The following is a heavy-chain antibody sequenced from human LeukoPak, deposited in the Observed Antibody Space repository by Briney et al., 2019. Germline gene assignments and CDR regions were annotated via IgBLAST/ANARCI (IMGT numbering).Heavy chain of an antibody. J-gene: IGHJ3*02. Sequence: GGSLRLSCAASGFTFSNYAMSWVRQAPGKGLEWVSAIGGSGGSTYYADSVKGRFTVSRDNAKNTLSLQMNSLRVEDTAFYYCARKGIAAPGTHDAFDIWGQGTMVTVSS. V-gene: IGHV3-23*01. CDR2: IGGSGGST. CDR1: GFTFSNYA. CDR3: ARKGIAAPGTHDAFDI. D-gene: IGHD6-13*01.